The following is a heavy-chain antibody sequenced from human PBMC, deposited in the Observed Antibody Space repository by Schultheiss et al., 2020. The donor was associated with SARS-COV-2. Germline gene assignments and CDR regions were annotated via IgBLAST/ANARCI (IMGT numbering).Heavy chain of an antibody. CDR1: GFTFSSYD. V-gene: IGHV3-30*03. D-gene: IGHD2/OR15-2a*01. Sequence: GGSLRLSCAASGFTFSSYDMHWVRQAPGKGLEWVAVVLNDGRDKYYADSVRGRFTISRDNSKNTLFLQMNSLRPEDTAVYYCARDDPPTIGAFDYWGQGILVTVSS. J-gene: IGHJ4*02. CDR2: VLNDGRDK. CDR3: ARDDPPTIGAFDY.